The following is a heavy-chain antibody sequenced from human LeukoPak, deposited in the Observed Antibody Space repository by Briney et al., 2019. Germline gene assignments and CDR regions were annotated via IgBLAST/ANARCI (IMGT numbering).Heavy chain of an antibody. CDR2: ISYDGSNK. J-gene: IGHJ4*02. Sequence: PGGSLRLSCAASGFTFSSYAMHWVRQAPGKGLEWVAVISYDGSNKYYADSVKGRFTISIDNSKNTLYLQMNSLRAEDTAVYYCARPAEYSSSFQDYWGQGTLVTVSS. CDR1: GFTFSSYA. V-gene: IGHV3-30-3*01. CDR3: ARPAEYSSSFQDY. D-gene: IGHD6-6*01.